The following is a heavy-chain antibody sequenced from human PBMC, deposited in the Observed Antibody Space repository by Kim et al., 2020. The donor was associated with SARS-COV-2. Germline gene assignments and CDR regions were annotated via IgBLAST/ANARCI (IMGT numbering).Heavy chain of an antibody. V-gene: IGHV3-33*01. CDR1: GFTFTNSG. D-gene: IGHD1-26*01. J-gene: IGHJ4*02. CDR3: ARDRGSYGGGSVDD. Sequence: GGSLRLSCAASGFTFTNSGMHWVRQAPGKGLEWVALIWYDGTNKNYADSVRGRFTISRDNSKNTLYLQMSSLRAEDTAVYYCARDRGSYGGGSVDDWGQG. CDR2: IWYDGTNK.